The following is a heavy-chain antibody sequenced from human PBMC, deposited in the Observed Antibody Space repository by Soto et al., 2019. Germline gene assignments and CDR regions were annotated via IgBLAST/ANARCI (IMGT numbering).Heavy chain of an antibody. CDR2: IWYDGSNK. V-gene: IGHV3-33*01. Sequence: GGSLRLSCAASGFTFSSYGMRRVLQAPGKGLEWVAVIWYDGSNKYYADSVKGRFTISRDNSKNTLYLQMNSLRAEDTAVYYCARDVAVAQRDYYYYMDVWGKGTTVTVSS. J-gene: IGHJ6*03. CDR3: ARDVAVAQRDYYYYMDV. CDR1: GFTFSSYG. D-gene: IGHD6-19*01.